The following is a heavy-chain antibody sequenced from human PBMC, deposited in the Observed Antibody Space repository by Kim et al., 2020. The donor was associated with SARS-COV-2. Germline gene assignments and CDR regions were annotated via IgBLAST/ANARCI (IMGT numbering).Heavy chain of an antibody. CDR3: ARGKGAGWFDP. CDR2: INHSGST. Sequence: SETLSLTCAVYGGSFSGYYWSWIRQPPGKGPEWIGEINHSGSTNYNPSLKSRVTISVDTSKNQFSLKLSSVTAADTAVYYCARGKGAGWFDPWGQGTLVTVSS. V-gene: IGHV4-34*01. J-gene: IGHJ5*02. CDR1: GGSFSGYY.